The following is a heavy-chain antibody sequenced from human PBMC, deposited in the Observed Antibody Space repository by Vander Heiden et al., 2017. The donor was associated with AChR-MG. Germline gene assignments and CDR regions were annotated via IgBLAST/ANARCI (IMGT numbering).Heavy chain of an antibody. J-gene: IGHJ4*02. CDR3: ASTEYSSSSYGGIWFY. CDR2: TIPIFGTA. V-gene: IGHV1-69*06. D-gene: IGHD6-6*01. CDR1: GGTFSSYA. Sequence: QVQLVQSGAEVKKPGSSVKVSCKASGGTFSSYAISWVRQAPGQGLEWMGGTIPIFGTANYAQKFQGRVTITADKSTSTAYMELSSLRSEDTAVYYCASTEYSSSSYGGIWFYWGQGTLVTVSS.